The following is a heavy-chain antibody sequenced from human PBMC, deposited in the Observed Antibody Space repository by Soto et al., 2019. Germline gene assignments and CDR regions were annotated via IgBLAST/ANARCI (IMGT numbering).Heavy chain of an antibody. D-gene: IGHD4-17*01. V-gene: IGHV3-23*01. Sequence: GGSLRLSCAASGFTFSSYAMSWVRQAPGKGLEWVSAISGSGCSTYYADSVKGRFTISRDKSKNTLYLQMNSLRAEDTAVYYCAKVDYAGGALYYYYYMDVWGKGTTVTVSS. J-gene: IGHJ6*03. CDR3: AKVDYAGGALYYYYYMDV. CDR2: ISGSGCST. CDR1: GFTFSSYA.